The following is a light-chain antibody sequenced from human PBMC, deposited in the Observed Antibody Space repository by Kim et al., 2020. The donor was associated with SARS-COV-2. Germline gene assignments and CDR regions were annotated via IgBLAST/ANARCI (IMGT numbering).Light chain of an antibody. J-gene: IGLJ3*02. V-gene: IGLV6-57*04. CDR3: QSYDSSKPHWV. Sequence: NFMLTQPHSVSESPGKTVTISCTRSSGSIASNYVQWYQQRPGSAPTTVIYEDNQRPSGVPDRFSGSIDSSSNSASLTISGLKTEDEADYYCQSYDSSKPHWVVGGGTQLTVL. CDR1: SGSIASNY. CDR2: EDN.